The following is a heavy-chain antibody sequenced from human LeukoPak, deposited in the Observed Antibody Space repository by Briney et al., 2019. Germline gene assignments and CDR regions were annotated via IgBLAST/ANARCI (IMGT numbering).Heavy chain of an antibody. D-gene: IGHD2-15*01. CDR2: INPNSGGT. J-gene: IGHJ5*02. Sequence: ASVKVSCKASGYTFTGYYMHWVRQAPGQGLEWMGWINPNSGGTNYAQKVQGRVTMTRDTSISTAYMELSRLRSDDTAVYYCARAGVVVVAALFDPWGQGTLVTVSS. V-gene: IGHV1-2*02. CDR3: ARAGVVVVAALFDP. CDR1: GYTFTGYY.